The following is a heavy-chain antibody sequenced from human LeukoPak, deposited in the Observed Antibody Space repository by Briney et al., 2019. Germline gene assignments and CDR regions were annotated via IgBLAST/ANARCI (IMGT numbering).Heavy chain of an antibody. J-gene: IGHJ4*02. Sequence: SVKISCKASRGTFSSYAISWVRQAPRQGLEWMGGIIPIFGTANYAQKFQGRVTITADESTSTAYMELSSLRSEDTAVYYCARSLDSYGYIDYWGQGTLVTVSS. CDR1: RGTFSSYA. D-gene: IGHD5-18*01. V-gene: IGHV1-69*13. CDR3: ARSLDSYGYIDY. CDR2: IIPIFGTA.